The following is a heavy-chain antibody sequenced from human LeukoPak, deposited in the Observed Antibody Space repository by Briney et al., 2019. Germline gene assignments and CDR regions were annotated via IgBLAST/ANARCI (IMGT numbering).Heavy chain of an antibody. CDR2: ISSSSSYI. J-gene: IGHJ4*02. Sequence: PGGSLRLSCAASGFTFSSYSMNWVRQAPGKGLEWVSSISSSSSYIYYADSVKGRFTISRDNAENSLYPQMNSLRAEDTAVYYCARDGGNDFWSGYSHYFDYWGQGTLVIVSS. V-gene: IGHV3-21*01. D-gene: IGHD3-3*01. CDR3: ARDGGNDFWSGYSHYFDY. CDR1: GFTFSSYS.